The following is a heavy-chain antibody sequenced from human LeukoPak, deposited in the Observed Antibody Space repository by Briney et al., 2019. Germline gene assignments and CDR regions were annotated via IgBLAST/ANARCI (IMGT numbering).Heavy chain of an antibody. CDR2: INPNSGGT. CDR1: GYTFTGYY. Sequence: GASVKVSCKASGYTFTGYYMHWVRQAPGQGFEWMGWINPNSGGTNYAQKFQGRVTMTRDTSISTAYMELSRLRSDDTAVYYCARTPRAGLGNFDYWGQGTLVTVSS. CDR3: ARTPRAGLGNFDY. J-gene: IGHJ4*02. V-gene: IGHV1-2*02. D-gene: IGHD2-15*01.